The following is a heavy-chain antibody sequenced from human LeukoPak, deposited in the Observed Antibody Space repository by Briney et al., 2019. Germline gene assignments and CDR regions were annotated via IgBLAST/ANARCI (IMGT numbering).Heavy chain of an antibody. J-gene: IGHJ4*02. CDR1: GGSFSGYY. CDR3: AISYDSSGYYSR. Sequence: SETLSLTCAVYGGSFSGYYWSWIRQPPGKGLEWIGEINHSGSTNYNPSLKSRVTISVDTSKNQFSLKLSSVTAADTAVYYCAISYDSSGYYSRWGQGTLVTVPS. V-gene: IGHV4-34*01. D-gene: IGHD3-22*01. CDR2: INHSGST.